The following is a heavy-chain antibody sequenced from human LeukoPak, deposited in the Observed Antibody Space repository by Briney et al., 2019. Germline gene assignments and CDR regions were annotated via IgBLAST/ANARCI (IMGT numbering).Heavy chain of an antibody. CDR3: ARRRSEREQRGAPYDS. CDR1: GGSISSYY. Sequence: QTSETLSLTCSVSGGSISSYYWSWIRQPPGKGREWIGYVYYSGTTNYHPSLKSRVTISVDTSKNQFSLKLSSVTAADTAVYYCARRRSEREQRGAPYDSWGQGTLVTVSS. CDR2: VYYSGTT. J-gene: IGHJ4*02. D-gene: IGHD1-26*01. V-gene: IGHV4-59*08.